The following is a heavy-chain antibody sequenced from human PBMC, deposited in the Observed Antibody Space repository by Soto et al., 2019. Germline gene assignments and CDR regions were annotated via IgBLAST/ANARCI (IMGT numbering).Heavy chain of an antibody. CDR3: ASPPRVGYDSSGYQH. V-gene: IGHV3-21*01. D-gene: IGHD3-22*01. CDR1: GFTFSSYS. CDR2: ISSSSSYI. J-gene: IGHJ4*02. Sequence: PGGSLRLSCAASGFTFSSYSMNWVRQAPGKGLEWVSSISSSSSYIYYADSVKGRFTISRDNAKNSLYLQMNSLRAEDTAVYYCASPPRVGYDSSGYQHWGQGTPVTVSS.